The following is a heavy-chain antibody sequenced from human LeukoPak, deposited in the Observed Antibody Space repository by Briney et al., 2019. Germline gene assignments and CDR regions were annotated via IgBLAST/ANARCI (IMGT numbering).Heavy chain of an antibody. J-gene: IGHJ4*02. Sequence: ASVKVSCKASGYTFTSYYMHWVRQAPGKGLEWMGGFDPEDGETIYAQKFQGRVTMTEDTSTDTAYMELSSLRSEDTAVYYCATSGDVFIAAAGGFDYWGQGTLVTVSS. D-gene: IGHD6-13*01. CDR3: ATSGDVFIAAAGGFDY. CDR1: GYTFTSYY. V-gene: IGHV1-24*01. CDR2: FDPEDGET.